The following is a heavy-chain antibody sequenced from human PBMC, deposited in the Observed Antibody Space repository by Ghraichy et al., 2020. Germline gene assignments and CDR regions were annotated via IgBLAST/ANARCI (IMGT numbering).Heavy chain of an antibody. J-gene: IGHJ4*02. CDR3: ARLTGTTSDY. CDR1: GFTFSSYS. V-gene: IGHV3-21*01. CDR2: ISSSSSSI. D-gene: IGHD1-7*01. Sequence: GGSLRLSCAASGFTFSSYSMNWVRQAPGKGLEWVSSISSSSSSIYYADSVKGRSTNSRDNAKNSLHLQMNSLRAEDTAVYYCARLTGTTSDYWGQGTLVTVSS.